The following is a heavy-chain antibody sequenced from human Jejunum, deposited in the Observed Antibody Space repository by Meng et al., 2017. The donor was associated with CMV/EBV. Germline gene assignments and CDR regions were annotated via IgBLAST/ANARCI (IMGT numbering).Heavy chain of an antibody. CDR3: ARNPPGKGFIDY. D-gene: IGHD1-1*01. CDR2: ISSTSSTT. V-gene: IGHV3-48*04. CDR1: DFSVSRNN. Sequence: ASDFSVSRNNITWVRQAPGKGLEWVSYISSTSSTTHYADSMKGRFTISRDNAKNSLYLQMNSLRGEDTAVYYCARNPPGKGFIDYWGQGTLVTVSS. J-gene: IGHJ4*02.